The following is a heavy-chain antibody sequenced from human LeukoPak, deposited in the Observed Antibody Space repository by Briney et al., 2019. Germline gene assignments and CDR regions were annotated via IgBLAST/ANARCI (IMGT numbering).Heavy chain of an antibody. Sequence: ASVKVSCKTSGYTFTTYAIHWVRQAPGQGLEWMGLINPSGGNTNYAQNFQGRVTMTRDTSTSTVYMGLSSLRSEDTAVYYCARVRDGYNDAYDIWGQGTMVTVPS. CDR1: GYTFTTYA. J-gene: IGHJ3*02. CDR2: INPSGGNT. D-gene: IGHD5-24*01. CDR3: ARVRDGYNDAYDI. V-gene: IGHV1-46*01.